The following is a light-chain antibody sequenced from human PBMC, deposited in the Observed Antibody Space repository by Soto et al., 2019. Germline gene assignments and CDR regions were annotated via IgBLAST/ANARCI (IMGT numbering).Light chain of an antibody. Sequence: IQLTQSPSSLSASVGDRVTITCRASQGISSYLAWYQQKPWKAPKLLIYAASTLQSGVTSRFSGSGSGTDFTLTISSLQPEDFATYYCQQLNSYPQTFGPGTKVYIK. J-gene: IGKJ3*01. CDR2: AAS. V-gene: IGKV1-9*01. CDR3: QQLNSYPQT. CDR1: QGISSY.